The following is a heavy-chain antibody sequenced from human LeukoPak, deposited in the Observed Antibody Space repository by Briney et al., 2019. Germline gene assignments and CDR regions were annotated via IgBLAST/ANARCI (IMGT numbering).Heavy chain of an antibody. Sequence: GGSLRLSCAASGFTFSSYAMSWVRQAPGKGLEWVSAISGSGGSTYYADSVKGRFTISRDNSKNTLYLQMNSLRAEDTAVYYCAKMVRITMVRGSFMDVWGKGTTVTVSS. V-gene: IGHV3-23*01. J-gene: IGHJ6*04. D-gene: IGHD3-10*01. CDR2: ISGSGGST. CDR3: AKMVRITMVRGSFMDV. CDR1: GFTFSSYA.